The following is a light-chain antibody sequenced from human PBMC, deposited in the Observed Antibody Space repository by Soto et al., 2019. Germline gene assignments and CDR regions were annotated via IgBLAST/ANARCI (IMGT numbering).Light chain of an antibody. V-gene: IGLV1-47*01. Sequence: QSVLTQPPSTSGTPGQRVTIFCSGSSSNIGRNYVYWYQQLPGTAPKVLIYRNDQRPSGVPYRFSGSMSGTTATLAISGLRSEDEADYYCATWDDSLSGRVFGGGTKPTVL. CDR3: ATWDDSLSGRV. J-gene: IGLJ2*01. CDR1: SSNIGRNY. CDR2: RND.